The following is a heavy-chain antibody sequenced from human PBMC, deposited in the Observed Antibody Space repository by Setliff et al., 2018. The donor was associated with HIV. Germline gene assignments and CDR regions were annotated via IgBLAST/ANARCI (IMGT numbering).Heavy chain of an antibody. J-gene: IGHJ1*01. CDR3: ARDAGGSYQKYFQH. CDR2: ITGSGDIT. CDR1: GFTFSNYA. Sequence: GSLRLSCAASGFTFSNYAMSWVRQAPGKGLEWVSSITGSGDITYYADSVKGRFTISRDNVKNSLYLQLTGLRAEDTAVYYCARDAGGSYQKYFQHWGQGTLVTVSS. V-gene: IGHV3-23*01. D-gene: IGHD1-26*01.